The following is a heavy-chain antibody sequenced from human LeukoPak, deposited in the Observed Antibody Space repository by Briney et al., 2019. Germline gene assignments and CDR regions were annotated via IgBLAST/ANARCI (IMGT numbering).Heavy chain of an antibody. D-gene: IGHD6-19*01. CDR3: ARDGRSSGWVRDYFDY. CDR1: GDSVSSNSPA. V-gene: IGHV6-1*01. Sequence: SQTLSLTCALSGDSVSSNSPASNWIRQSPSRGLESLGRTYYRSKWYNDYAVSVKSRITINPDTSKNQFSLQLNSVTPEDTAVYYCARDGRSSGWVRDYFDYWGQGTLVTVSS. J-gene: IGHJ4*02. CDR2: TYYRSKWYN.